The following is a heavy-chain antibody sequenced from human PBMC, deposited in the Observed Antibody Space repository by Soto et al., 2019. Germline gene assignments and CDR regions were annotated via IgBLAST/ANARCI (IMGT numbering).Heavy chain of an antibody. CDR1: GFTFSNFA. J-gene: IGHJ4*02. V-gene: IGHV3-23*01. CDR3: AKGDSEFDS. CDR2: LSGTGRTT. Sequence: EVQLLESGGVLVQPGGSLRLSCAASGFTFSNFAMGWVRQAPGKGLEWVLGLSGTGRTTWYADSVKGRFTISRDNSKNTLYLQMNTLRAEDTAVYYCAKGDSEFDSWGQGTLVTVSS.